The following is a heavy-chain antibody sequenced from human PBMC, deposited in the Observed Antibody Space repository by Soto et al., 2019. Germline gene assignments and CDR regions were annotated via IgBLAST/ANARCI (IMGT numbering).Heavy chain of an antibody. CDR2: IVPIFGTA. CDR1: GGTFSRYA. J-gene: IGHJ2*01. D-gene: IGHD6-19*01. CDR3: AQTLGLAVSGPGRFDL. V-gene: IGHV1-69*05. Sequence: QVQLVQSGTEVKKPGSSVKVSCKASGGTFSRYAISWVRQAPGQGLEWMGGIVPIFGTANYAQTFQGRVTITXDEATXXVYMELRRPRSEDTAVYYCAQTLGLAVSGPGRFDLWGRGTLVTVTS.